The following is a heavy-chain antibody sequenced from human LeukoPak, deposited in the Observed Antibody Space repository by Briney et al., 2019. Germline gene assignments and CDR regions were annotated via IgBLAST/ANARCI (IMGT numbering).Heavy chain of an antibody. CDR2: MNPNSGST. D-gene: IGHD3-10*01. J-gene: IGHJ3*02. CDR1: GYTFTSYD. Sequence: ASVKVSCKASGYTFTSYDINWVRQATGQGLEWMGWMNPNSGSTGYAQKFQGRVTITRNTSISTAYMELSSLRSEDTAVYYCARGQEFRDPYAFDIWGQGTMVTVSS. CDR3: ARGQEFRDPYAFDI. V-gene: IGHV1-8*03.